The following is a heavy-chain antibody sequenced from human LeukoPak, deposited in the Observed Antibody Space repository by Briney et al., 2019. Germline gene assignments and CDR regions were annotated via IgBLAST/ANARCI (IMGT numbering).Heavy chain of an antibody. V-gene: IGHV3-53*01. CDR1: GFTVSSNY. D-gene: IGHD6-13*01. J-gene: IGHJ4*02. CDR2: IYGGGST. Sequence: GGSLRLSCAASGFTVSSNYMSWVRQAPGKGLEWVSVIYGGGSTYYADSVKGRFTISRDNSKNTLYLQMNSLRAEDTAVYYCARDFRGSSWYFDYWGQGTLVTVSS. CDR3: ARDFRGSSWYFDY.